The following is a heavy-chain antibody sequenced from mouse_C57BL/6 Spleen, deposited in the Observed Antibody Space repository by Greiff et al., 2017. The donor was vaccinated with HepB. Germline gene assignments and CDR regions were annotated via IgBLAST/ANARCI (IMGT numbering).Heavy chain of an antibody. Sequence: DVKLQESGPGLVKPSQSLSLTCSVTGYSITSGYYWNWIRQFPGNKLEWMGYISYDGSNNYNPSLKNRISITRDTSKNQFFLKLNSVTTEDTATYYCARDPSGFAYWGQGTLVTVSA. J-gene: IGHJ3*01. CDR3: ARDPSGFAY. V-gene: IGHV3-6*01. CDR1: GYSITSGYY. CDR2: ISYDGSN. D-gene: IGHD3-2*02.